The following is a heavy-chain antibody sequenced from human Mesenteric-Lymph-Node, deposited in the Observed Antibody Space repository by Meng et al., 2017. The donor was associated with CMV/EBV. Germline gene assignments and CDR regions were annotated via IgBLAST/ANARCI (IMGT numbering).Heavy chain of an antibody. V-gene: IGHV1-2*02. J-gene: IGHJ6*02. Sequence: ASVKVSCKASGYTFIDYYLHWVRQAPGQGLEWVGWMTPNSGGTNYAQKFQGRVTMTRDTSISTAYMELSRLRSDDTAVYYCARTGVVVHAEHGYYGMDVWGQGTTVTVSS. CDR1: GYTFIDYY. D-gene: IGHD2-8*01. CDR3: ARTGVVVHAEHGYYGMDV. CDR2: MTPNSGGT.